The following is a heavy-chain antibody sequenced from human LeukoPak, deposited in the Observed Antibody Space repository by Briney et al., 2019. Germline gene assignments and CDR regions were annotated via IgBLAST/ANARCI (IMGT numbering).Heavy chain of an antibody. CDR1: GYTFTGYY. CDR2: INPNSGGT. V-gene: IGHV1-2*02. CDR3: ARGRYSGSYLLDY. Sequence: ASVKVSCKASGYTFTGYYMHWVRQAPGQGLEWMGWINPNSGGTNYAQKFQGRVTVTRDTPISTAYMELSRLRSDDTAVYYCARGRYSGSYLLDYWGQGTLVTVSS. D-gene: IGHD1-26*01. J-gene: IGHJ4*02.